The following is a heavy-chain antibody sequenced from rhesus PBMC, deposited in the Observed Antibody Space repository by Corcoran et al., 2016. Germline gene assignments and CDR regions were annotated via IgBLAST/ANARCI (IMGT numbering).Heavy chain of an antibody. Sequence: QVLLQESGPGLVKPSETLSLSCAVPGGSINDNYYWNWFRPPPGKGLGWIGNFYGNGGKTYYNPSLQSRVPISKDTSKSQFSLKLNSVTAADTAVYYCVRKSIIAAGALDVWGRGVLVIVSS. CDR1: GGSINDNYY. J-gene: IGHJ5-2*02. V-gene: IGHV4S9*01. CDR3: VRKSIIAAGALDV. CDR2: FYGNGGKT. D-gene: IGHD6-31*01.